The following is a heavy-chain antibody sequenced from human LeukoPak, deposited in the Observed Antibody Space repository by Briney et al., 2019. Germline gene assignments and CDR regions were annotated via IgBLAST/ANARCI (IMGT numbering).Heavy chain of an antibody. J-gene: IGHJ6*04. CDR2: IDPSDSYT. Sequence: GGSLRISCKGSGYSFTSYWISWVRQMPGKGLEWMGRIDPSDSYTNYSPSFQGHVTISADKSISTAYLQWSSLKASDTAMYYCARHKYYGEVYYYYGMDVWGKGTTVTVSS. D-gene: IGHD4-17*01. V-gene: IGHV5-10-1*01. CDR3: ARHKYYGEVYYYYGMDV. CDR1: GYSFTSYW.